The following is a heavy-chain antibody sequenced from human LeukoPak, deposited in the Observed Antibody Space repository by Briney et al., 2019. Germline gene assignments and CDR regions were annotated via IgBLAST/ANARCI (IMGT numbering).Heavy chain of an antibody. Sequence: ASVKVSCMASGYTFTNYYIHWVRQAPGQGLECMGIINPSGGSTSYAQKFQGRVTMTRDMSTSTVYMELSSLRSEDTAVYYCAREDSSGWYFDYWGQGTLVTVSS. V-gene: IGHV1-46*01. CDR1: GYTFTNYY. J-gene: IGHJ4*02. CDR2: INPSGGST. CDR3: AREDSSGWYFDY. D-gene: IGHD6-19*01.